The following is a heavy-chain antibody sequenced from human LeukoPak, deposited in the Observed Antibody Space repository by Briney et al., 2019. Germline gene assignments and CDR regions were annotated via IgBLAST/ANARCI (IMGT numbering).Heavy chain of an antibody. CDR1: GYIFTNYG. CDR2: MSTYNGNT. CDR3: ARDQGYCSSATCYEVYHFDS. Sequence: ASVKVSCKASGYIFTNYGINWVRQAPGQGLEWMGWMSTYNGNTNYAQKLQGRVTMTTDTSTSTAYMELRSLRSDDTAVYYCARDQGYCSSATCYEVYHFDSWGQGTLVTVSS. D-gene: IGHD2-2*01. V-gene: IGHV1-18*04. J-gene: IGHJ4*02.